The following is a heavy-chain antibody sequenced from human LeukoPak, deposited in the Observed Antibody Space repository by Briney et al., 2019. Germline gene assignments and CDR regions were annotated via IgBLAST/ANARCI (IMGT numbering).Heavy chain of an antibody. Sequence: ASVKVSCKASGYAFTGHYMHWVRQAPGQGLEWMGWINPNSGGTNYAQKFQGRVTMTRDTSISTAYMELSRLRSDDTAVNYCAREGDYGGLVDYWGQGTLVTVSS. J-gene: IGHJ4*02. CDR2: INPNSGGT. V-gene: IGHV1-2*02. D-gene: IGHD4-23*01. CDR1: GYAFTGHY. CDR3: AREGDYGGLVDY.